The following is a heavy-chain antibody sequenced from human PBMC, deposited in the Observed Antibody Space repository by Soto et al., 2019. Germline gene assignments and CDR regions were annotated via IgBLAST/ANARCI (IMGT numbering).Heavy chain of an antibody. CDR1: GFTFRDYY. V-gene: IGHV3-11*06. J-gene: IGHJ5*02. Sequence: QVQLVESGGGLVKPGGSLRLSCAASGFTFRDYYMSWIRQAPGKGLEWVSYISSSSSYTNYADSVKGRFTISRDNAKNSLYLQMNSLRAEDTAVYYCARFLSERLVPSWFDPWGQGTLVTVSS. CDR3: ARFLSERLVPSWFDP. CDR2: ISSSSSYT. D-gene: IGHD6-13*01.